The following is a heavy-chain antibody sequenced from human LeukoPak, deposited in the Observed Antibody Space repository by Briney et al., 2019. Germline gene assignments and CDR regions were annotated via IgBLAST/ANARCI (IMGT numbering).Heavy chain of an antibody. V-gene: IGHV4-4*07. Sequence: SETLSLTCTVSGGSISSYYWSWIRHPAGKGLEWIGGIYSTGSTNYNPSLKSRVTMSVDTSKNQFSLRLRSGTAADTAVYYCARQIAAAGTAGFDLWGQGALVTVSS. CDR3: ARQIAAAGTAGFDL. CDR1: GGSISSYY. D-gene: IGHD6-13*01. J-gene: IGHJ4*02. CDR2: IYSTGST.